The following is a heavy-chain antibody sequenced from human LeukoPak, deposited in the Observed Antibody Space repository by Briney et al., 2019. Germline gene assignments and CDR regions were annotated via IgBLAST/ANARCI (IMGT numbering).Heavy chain of an antibody. CDR3: ATTRTTGTNYYYYYIDV. J-gene: IGHJ6*03. CDR2: ISGSGGST. D-gene: IGHD1-1*01. Sequence: GGSLRLSCAASGFTFSSYAMRWVRQAPGKGLEWVSAISGSGGSTYYADSVKGRFTISRDNSKNTLYLQMNSLRAEDTAVYYCATTRTTGTNYYYYYIDVWGKGTTVTVSS. CDR1: GFTFSSYA. V-gene: IGHV3-23*01.